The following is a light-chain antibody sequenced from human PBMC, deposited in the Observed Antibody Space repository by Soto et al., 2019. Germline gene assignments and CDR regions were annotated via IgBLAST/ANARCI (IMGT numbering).Light chain of an antibody. V-gene: IGKV1-9*01. CDR3: QYLNGVPTIT. CDR1: QDVSDF. CDR2: GGY. Sequence: DIQLTQSPSFLSASVGDRVTLTCRASQDVSDFLAWYQHAPGKAPNLLIYGGYTLQSGVPSRFSGSGSGTEFSLTITGLQPEDFATYYCQYLNGVPTITFGQGTKVDIK. J-gene: IGKJ1*01.